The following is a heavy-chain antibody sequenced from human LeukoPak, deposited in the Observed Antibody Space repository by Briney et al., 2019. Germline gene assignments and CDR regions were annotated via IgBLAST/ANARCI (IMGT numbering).Heavy chain of an antibody. D-gene: IGHD2-15*01. Sequence: ASVKVSCKASGYSFTGYYMHWVRQAPGQGLEWMGRTNPNSGGRNYAQKFQGRVTMTRDTSISTDYMELSGLRSDDTGVYYCASGGGSFGDVWGQGTMVTVSS. CDR2: TNPNSGGR. J-gene: IGHJ3*01. CDR1: GYSFTGYY. V-gene: IGHV1-2*05. CDR3: ASGGGSFGDV.